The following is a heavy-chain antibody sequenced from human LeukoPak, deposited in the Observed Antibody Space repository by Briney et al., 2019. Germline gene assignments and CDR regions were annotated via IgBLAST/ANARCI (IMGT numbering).Heavy chain of an antibody. V-gene: IGHV3-30-3*01. CDR1: GFTFSSYA. D-gene: IGHD6-6*01. CDR2: ISYDGSNK. J-gene: IGHJ4*02. Sequence: PGRSLRLSCAASGFTFSSYAMHWVRQAPGKGLEWVAVISYDGSNKYYADSVKGRFTISRDNSKNTLYLQMNSLRAEDTAVYYCAISSIAPHDDYWGQGTLVTVSS. CDR3: AISSIAPHDDY.